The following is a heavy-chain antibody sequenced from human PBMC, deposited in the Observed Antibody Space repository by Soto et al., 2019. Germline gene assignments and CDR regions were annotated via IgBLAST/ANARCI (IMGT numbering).Heavy chain of an antibody. CDR1: GYTFTGYY. Sequence: QVQLVQSGAEVKKPGASVKVSCKASGYTFTGYYMHWVRQAPGQGLEWMGWINPNSGGTNYAQKYQGWVXXTXAXXISPAYMELSRLRSDDTAVYYCARDARGDEAPMDYWGQGTLVTVSS. V-gene: IGHV1-2*04. CDR2: INPNSGGT. D-gene: IGHD3-10*01. CDR3: ARDARGDEAPMDY. J-gene: IGHJ4*02.